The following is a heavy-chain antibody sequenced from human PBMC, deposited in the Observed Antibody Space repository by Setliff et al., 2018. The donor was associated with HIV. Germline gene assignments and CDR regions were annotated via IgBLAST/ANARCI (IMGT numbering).Heavy chain of an antibody. V-gene: IGHV1-46*01. J-gene: IGHJ4*02. Sequence: AASVKVSCKPSGYIFSNYYLHWVRQGPGQGLEWMGLINPSGAGTSYAQKFEGRVTMTRDTSTDTVYMELSSLKSDDTAVYYCVRRESDYGTKAGFRYWGQGTLVTVSS. CDR1: GYIFSNYY. D-gene: IGHD4-17*01. CDR3: VRRESDYGTKAGFRY. CDR2: INPSGAGT.